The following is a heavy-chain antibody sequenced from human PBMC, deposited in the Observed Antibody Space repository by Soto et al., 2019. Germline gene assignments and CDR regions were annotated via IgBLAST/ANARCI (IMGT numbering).Heavy chain of an antibody. CDR2: VYYTGDT. J-gene: IGHJ4*02. Sequence: SETLSLTCTVSGASISTPGSYWGWVRQSPGTGLQWIGFVYYTGDTYYGPSFKSRVTMSVDTSKNQLSLTLRSMTAADTALFYCVRCKLMATFGYWGQGALVTVSS. D-gene: IGHD5-12*01. V-gene: IGHV4-39*01. CDR3: VRCKLMATFGY. CDR1: GASISTPGSY.